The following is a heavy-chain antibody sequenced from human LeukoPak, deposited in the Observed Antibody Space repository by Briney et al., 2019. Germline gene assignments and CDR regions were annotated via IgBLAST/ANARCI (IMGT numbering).Heavy chain of an antibody. J-gene: IGHJ3*02. CDR1: GGSISSYY. CDR3: ARHRLGYCSGGSCPDAFDI. D-gene: IGHD2-15*01. CDR2: IYYSGST. Sequence: SETLSLTCTVSGGSISSYYWSWIRQPPGKGLEWIGYIYYSGSTNYNPSLKSRVTISVDTSKNQFSLKLSSVTAADTAVYYCARHRLGYCSGGSCPDAFDIWGQGTMVTVSS. V-gene: IGHV4-59*08.